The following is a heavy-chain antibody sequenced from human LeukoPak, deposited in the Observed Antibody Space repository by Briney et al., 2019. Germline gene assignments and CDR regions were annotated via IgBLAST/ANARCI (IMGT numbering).Heavy chain of an antibody. CDR1: GFTFSSYA. CDR3: ARESYGDYPTDYYGMDV. Sequence: GGSLRLSCAASGFTFSSYAMSWVRQAPGKGLEWVSAISGSGGSTYYADSVKGRFTISRDNSKNTLYLQMNSLRAEDTAVYYCARESYGDYPTDYYGMDVWGQGTTVAVSS. V-gene: IGHV3-23*01. CDR2: ISGSGGST. J-gene: IGHJ6*02. D-gene: IGHD4-17*01.